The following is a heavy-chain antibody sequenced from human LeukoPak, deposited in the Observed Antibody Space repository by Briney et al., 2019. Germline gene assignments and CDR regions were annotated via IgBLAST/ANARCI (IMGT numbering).Heavy chain of an antibody. V-gene: IGHV5-51*01. D-gene: IGHD3-22*01. CDR2: IYPGDSDT. J-gene: IGHJ3*02. CDR3: ARECSSGYYTEDAFDI. CDR1: GYSFTSYW. Sequence: GESLKISCKASGYSFTSYWIGWVRQMPEKGLERMGIIYPGDSDTRYSPSFQGQVTISADKSISTAYLQWSSLKASDTAMYYCARECSSGYYTEDAFDIWGQGTMVTVSS.